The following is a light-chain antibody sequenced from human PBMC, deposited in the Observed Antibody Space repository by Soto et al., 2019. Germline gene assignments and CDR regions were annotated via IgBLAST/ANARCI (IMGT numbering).Light chain of an antibody. V-gene: IGKV3-20*01. CDR3: QQYGSSPWT. CDR2: GAS. CDR1: QSVSSSY. Sequence: EIVLTQSPCTLSLSPGERATLSCRASQSVSSSYLAWYQQKPGQAPRPLIYGASSRAIGIPDRFSGSGSGTDFTLTISRLEPEDFAVYYCQQYGSSPWTFGHGTKVDIK. J-gene: IGKJ1*01.